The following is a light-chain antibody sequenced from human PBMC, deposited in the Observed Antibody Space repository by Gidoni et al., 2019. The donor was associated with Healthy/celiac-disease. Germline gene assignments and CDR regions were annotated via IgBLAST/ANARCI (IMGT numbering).Light chain of an antibody. CDR3: QAWDSSTASVV. CDR2: QDS. J-gene: IGLJ2*01. Sequence: SYELTQPPSVSVSPGQTASITCSGDKLGDKYACWYQQKPGQSPVLVIYQDSKRPSGISERFSGSNSGNTATLTISGTQAMDEADYYCQAWDSSTASVVFGGGTKLT. CDR1: KLGDKY. V-gene: IGLV3-1*01.